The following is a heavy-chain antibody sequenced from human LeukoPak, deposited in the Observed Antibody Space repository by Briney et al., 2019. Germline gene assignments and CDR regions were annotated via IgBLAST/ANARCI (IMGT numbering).Heavy chain of an antibody. D-gene: IGHD1-26*01. Sequence: PGGSLRLSCAASGFPFSTYAMSWVRQAPGKGLEWDSAISGSETSTYYADSVKGRFTISRDTSKNTLYLQMNSLRAEDTGVYYCAKGALLPAGHTRYFFDYWGQGTLVTVSS. CDR3: AKGALLPAGHTRYFFDY. J-gene: IGHJ4*02. CDR1: GFPFSTYA. V-gene: IGHV3-23*01. CDR2: ISGSETST.